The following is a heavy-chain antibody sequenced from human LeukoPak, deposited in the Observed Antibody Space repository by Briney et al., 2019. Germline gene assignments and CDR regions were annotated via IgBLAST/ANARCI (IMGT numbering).Heavy chain of an antibody. CDR3: ARARREVTKVYYYYYMDV. D-gene: IGHD4-17*01. CDR1: GGSISSYY. J-gene: IGHJ6*03. V-gene: IGHV4-59*12. CDR2: IYYSGST. Sequence: SETLSLTCTVSGGSISSYYWSWIRQPPGKGLEWIGYIYYSGSTNYNPSLKSRVTISVDTSKNQFSLKLSSVTAADTAVYYCARARREVTKVYYYYYMDVWGKGTTVTVSS.